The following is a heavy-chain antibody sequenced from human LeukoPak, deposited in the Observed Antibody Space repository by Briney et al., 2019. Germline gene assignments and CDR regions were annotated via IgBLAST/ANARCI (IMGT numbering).Heavy chain of an antibody. Sequence: PGRSLRLSCAASGFTFSSYGMHWVRQAPGKGLEWVAVISYDGSNKYYADSVKGRFTISRDNSKNTLYLQMNSLRAEDTAVYYCAREEEDIVVVPAGPYGYWGQGTLVTVSS. J-gene: IGHJ4*02. V-gene: IGHV3-30*03. CDR1: GFTFSSYG. CDR3: AREEEDIVVVPAGPYGY. CDR2: ISYDGSNK. D-gene: IGHD2-2*01.